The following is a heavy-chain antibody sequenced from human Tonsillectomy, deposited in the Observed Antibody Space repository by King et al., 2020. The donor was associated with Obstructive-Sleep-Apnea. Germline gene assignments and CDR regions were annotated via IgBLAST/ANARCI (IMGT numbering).Heavy chain of an antibody. CDR1: GFTFSSFG. V-gene: IGHV3-30*02. D-gene: IGHD5-18*01. J-gene: IGHJ5*02. CDR3: AKLDTVPLWFDP. CDR2: IRYDGSNK. Sequence: VQLVESGGGVVQPGRTLRLSCAASGFTFSSFGMHWVRQAPGKGLEWVAFIRYDGSNKYYADSVKGRFTISRDNSKNTVYLQMNSLRAEDTAVYYCAKLDTVPLWFDPWGQGTLVTVSS.